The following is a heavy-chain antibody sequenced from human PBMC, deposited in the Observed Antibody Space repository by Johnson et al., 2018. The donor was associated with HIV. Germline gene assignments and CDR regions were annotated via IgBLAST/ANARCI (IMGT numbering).Heavy chain of an antibody. CDR2: ISYDGSNK. Sequence: VQLVESGGDLVQPGGSLRLSCAASGFTFSSYAMHWVRQAPGKGLEWVAVISYDGSNKYYADSVKGRFTISRDNAKNSLYLQMTSLRAEDTAVYYCARDRTSQRWELLPDDAFDIWGQGTMVTVSS. V-gene: IGHV3-30*04. CDR1: GFTFSSYA. CDR3: ARDRTSQRWELLPDDAFDI. J-gene: IGHJ3*02. D-gene: IGHD1-26*01.